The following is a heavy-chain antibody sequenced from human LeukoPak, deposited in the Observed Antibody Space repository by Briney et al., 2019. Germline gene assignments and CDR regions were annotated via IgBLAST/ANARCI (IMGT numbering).Heavy chain of an antibody. CDR3: ARGRGRGVDY. D-gene: IGHD1-26*01. CDR1: GGSFSGYY. V-gene: IGHV4-34*01. CDR2: INHSGST. Sequence: SETLSLTCAVSGGSFSGYYWSWIRQPPGKGLEWIGEINHSGSTNYNPSLKSRVTISVDTSKNQFSLKLSSVTAADTAVYYCARGRGRGVDYWGQGTLVTVSS. J-gene: IGHJ4*02.